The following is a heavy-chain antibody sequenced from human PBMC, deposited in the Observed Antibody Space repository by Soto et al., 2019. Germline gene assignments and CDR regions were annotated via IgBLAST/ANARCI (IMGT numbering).Heavy chain of an antibody. CDR1: GYTLTELS. D-gene: IGHD2-15*01. CDR2: FDPEDGET. CDR3: ASPCSGGSCYSNWFDP. V-gene: IGHV1-24*01. J-gene: IGHJ5*02. Sequence: ASVKGSCKVSGYTLTELSMHWVRQAPGKGLEWMGGFDPEDGETIYAQKFQGRVTMTEDTSTDTAYMELSSLRSEDTAVYYCASPCSGGSCYSNWFDPWGQGTLVTGSS.